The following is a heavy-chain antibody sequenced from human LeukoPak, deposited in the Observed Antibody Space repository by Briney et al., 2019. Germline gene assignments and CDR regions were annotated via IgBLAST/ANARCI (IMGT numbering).Heavy chain of an antibody. V-gene: IGHV4-4*02. CDR2: VVHSGST. D-gene: IGHD6-19*01. J-gene: IGHJ4*02. CDR3: ARDFEGSSGLFDY. CDR1: GGSISSNKW. Sequence: SETLSLTCAVSGGSISSNKWWSWLRQAPGKGLEWLGEVVHSGSTNYNPSLKSRVTISVDTSKNQFSLKLSSVTAADTAVYYCARDFEGSSGLFDYWGQGTLVTVSS.